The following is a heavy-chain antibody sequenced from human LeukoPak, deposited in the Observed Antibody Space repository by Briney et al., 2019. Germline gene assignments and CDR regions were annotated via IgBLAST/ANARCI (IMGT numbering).Heavy chain of an antibody. Sequence: ESGPTLVNPTQTLTLTCTFSGFSLSTSEVGVGCIRQPPGKALEWLALIYWDDDKRYSPSLKSRLTITKDTSKNQVVLTMTNMDPVDTATCYCAHSHHGSLFLAAAGRSHWFDPWGQGTLVTVSS. CDR3: AHSHHGSLFLAAAGRSHWFDP. CDR1: GFSLSTSEVG. CDR2: IYWDDDK. D-gene: IGHD6-13*01. J-gene: IGHJ5*02. V-gene: IGHV2-5*02.